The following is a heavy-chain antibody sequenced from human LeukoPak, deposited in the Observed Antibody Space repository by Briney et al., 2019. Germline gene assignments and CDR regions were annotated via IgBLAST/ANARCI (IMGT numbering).Heavy chain of an antibody. Sequence: PGGSLRLSCAASGFTFSNFTMHSVRQAPGTGLERVALISYDGDNEYYADSVKGQFSISRDNSKDRLYLQMNSLRPEDTAMYYCARVRGGRSWYYYGMDVWGRGTTVTVSS. CDR1: GFTFSNFT. V-gene: IGHV3-30-3*01. D-gene: IGHD3-16*01. CDR3: ARVRGGRSWYYYGMDV. J-gene: IGHJ6*02. CDR2: ISYDGDNE.